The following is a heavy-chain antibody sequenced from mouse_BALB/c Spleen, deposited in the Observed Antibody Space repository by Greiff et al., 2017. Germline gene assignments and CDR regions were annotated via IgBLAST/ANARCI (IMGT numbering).Heavy chain of an antibody. V-gene: IGHV1S56*01. D-gene: IGHD4-1*01. CDR2: IYPGNVNT. CDR1: GYTFTSYY. CDR3: ARKTGPGAMDY. Sequence: VQLQQSGPELVKPGASVRISCKASGYTFTSYYIHWVKQRPGQGLEWIGWIYPGNVNTKYNEKFKGKATLTADKSSSTAYMQLSSLTSEDSAVYFCARKTGPGAMDYWGQGTSVTVSS. J-gene: IGHJ4*01.